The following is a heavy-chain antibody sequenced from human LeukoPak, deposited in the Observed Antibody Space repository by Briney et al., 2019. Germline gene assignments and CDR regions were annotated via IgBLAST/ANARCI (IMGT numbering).Heavy chain of an antibody. J-gene: IGHJ4*02. CDR2: INPNSGGT. D-gene: IGHD2-2*01. Sequence: ASVKVSCKASGYTFTGYYMHWVRQAPGQGLEWMGWINPNSGGTNYAQKFQGRVTMTRDTSISTAYMELSGLRSDDTAVYYCARDGGGLYQYYFDYWGQGTLVTVSS. CDR1: GYTFTGYY. V-gene: IGHV1-2*02. CDR3: ARDGGGLYQYYFDY.